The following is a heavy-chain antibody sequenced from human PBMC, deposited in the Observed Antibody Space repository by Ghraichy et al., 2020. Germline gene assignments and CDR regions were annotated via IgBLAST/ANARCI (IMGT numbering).Heavy chain of an antibody. Sequence: GGSLRLSCAASGFTFSTYAMSWVRQAPGKGLEWVSGISGSGYTRYYADSVKGRFTISKDNSRNTLYLQMNSLRAEDTAVYYCAKVGCTNGICFERFDSWGQGTLVTVSS. CDR1: GFTFSTYA. CDR2: ISGSGYTR. CDR3: AKVGCTNGICFERFDS. V-gene: IGHV3-23*01. J-gene: IGHJ4*02. D-gene: IGHD2-8*01.